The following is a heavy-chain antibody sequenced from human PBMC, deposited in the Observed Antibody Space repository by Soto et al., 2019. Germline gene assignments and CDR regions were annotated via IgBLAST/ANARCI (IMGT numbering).Heavy chain of an antibody. CDR2: INPNSGGT. Sequence: GASVKVSCKASGYTFTGYYMHWVRQAPGQGLEWMGWINPNSGGTNYAQKFQGWVTMTRDTSISTAYMELSRLRSDDTAVYYCERAFTQNCSSTSCQGKDAFDIWGQGTMVTVSS. CDR3: ERAFTQNCSSTSCQGKDAFDI. CDR1: GYTFTGYY. D-gene: IGHD2-2*01. V-gene: IGHV1-2*04. J-gene: IGHJ3*02.